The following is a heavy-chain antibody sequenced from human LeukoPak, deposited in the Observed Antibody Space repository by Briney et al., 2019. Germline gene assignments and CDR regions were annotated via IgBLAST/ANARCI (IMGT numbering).Heavy chain of an antibody. D-gene: IGHD6-13*01. J-gene: IGHJ4*02. V-gene: IGHV3-33*06. CDR2: IWYDGSNK. CDR3: AKDSGTAAGTGGYFDY. CDR1: GFTFSSYG. Sequence: PGGSLRLSCAASGFTFSSYGMHWVRQAPGKGLEWVAVIWYDGSNKYYADSVKGRFTISRDNSKNTLYLQMNSLRAGDTAVYYCAKDSGTAAGTGGYFDYWGQGTLVTVSS.